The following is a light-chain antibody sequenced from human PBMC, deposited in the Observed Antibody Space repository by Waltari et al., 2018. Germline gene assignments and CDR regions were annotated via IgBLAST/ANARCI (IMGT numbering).Light chain of an antibody. CDR2: QVT. V-gene: IGLV2-14*01. J-gene: IGLJ2*01. CDR3: SSYTDSTTVV. CDR1: TTDIGTYDY. Sequence: QSALTQPASVSGSPGQSITISCPGSTTDIGTYDYLSWYQQYPGKAPKLILYQVTIRPSGVSNRFSGSKSGNTASLTISGLQTDDEAIYYCSSYTDSTTVVFGGGTVVTVL.